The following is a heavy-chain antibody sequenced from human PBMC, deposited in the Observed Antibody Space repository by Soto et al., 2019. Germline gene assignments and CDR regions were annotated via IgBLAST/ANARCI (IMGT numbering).Heavy chain of an antibody. D-gene: IGHD2-2*01. Sequence: SETLSLTCTVSGGSISSGDYYWSWIRQPPGKGLEWIGYIYYSGSTYYNPSLKSRVTISVDTSKNQFSLKLSSVTAADTAVYYCAKHSIGFCISTSCPGSYYYYYGMDVWGQGTTVTVSS. CDR2: IYYSGST. CDR1: GGSISSGDYY. CDR3: AKHSIGFCISTSCPGSYYYYYGMDV. V-gene: IGHV4-30-4*01. J-gene: IGHJ6*02.